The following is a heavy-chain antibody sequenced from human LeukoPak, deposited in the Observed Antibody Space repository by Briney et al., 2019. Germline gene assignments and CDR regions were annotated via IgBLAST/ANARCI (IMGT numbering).Heavy chain of an antibody. CDR1: GYSLSSGYY. V-gene: IGHV4-38-2*01. D-gene: IGHD4-23*01. J-gene: IGHJ4*02. CDR2: IYHSGST. Sequence: SETLSLTCAVSGYSLSSGYYWGWIRQPPGKGLEWIGSIYHSGSTYYNPSLKSRVTISVDTSKNQFSLKLSSVTAADTAVYYCARHGSLYGSNYFDYWGQGTLVTVSS. CDR3: ARHGSLYGSNYFDY.